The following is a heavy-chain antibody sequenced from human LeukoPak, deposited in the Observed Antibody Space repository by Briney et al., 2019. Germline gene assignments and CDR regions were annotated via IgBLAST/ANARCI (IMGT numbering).Heavy chain of an antibody. J-gene: IGHJ1*01. V-gene: IGHV3-23*01. D-gene: IGHD3-22*01. Sequence: GGSLRLSCAASGFTFSSYAMSWVRQAPGKGLEWVSAISGSGGSTYYADSVKGRFTISRDNSKNTLYLQMNSLRAEDTAVYYCAKDLTRSDYYDWYFQHWGQGTLVTVSS. CDR2: ISGSGGST. CDR3: AKDLTRSDYYDWYFQH. CDR1: GFTFSSYA.